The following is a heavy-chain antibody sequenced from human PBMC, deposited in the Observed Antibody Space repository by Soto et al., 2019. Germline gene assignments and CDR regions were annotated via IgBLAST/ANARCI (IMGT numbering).Heavy chain of an antibody. D-gene: IGHD3-10*01. CDR2: ITWDGGST. V-gene: IGHV3-43*01. CDR1: GFTFDDYT. J-gene: IGHJ4*02. CDR3: AKEKSRIFDY. Sequence: SLRLSCAASGFTFDDYTMHWVRQAPGKGLEWVSLITWDGGSTFYSDSVKGRFTISRDNIKNSLILQMSSLRTDDTALYFCAKEKSRIFDYWSQGTLVTVS.